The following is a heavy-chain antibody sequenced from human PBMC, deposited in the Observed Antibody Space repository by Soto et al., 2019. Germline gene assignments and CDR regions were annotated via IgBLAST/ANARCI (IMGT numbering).Heavy chain of an antibody. Sequence: EVQLVESGGGLVQPGGSLRLSCAASGFTVSSYYMSWVRQAPGKGLEWVSVIHSAGSADFADSVKGRFTISRDNSMHSLYLQMSSLRAEDPAMYYCAGVPSRHYHYFAYWGQGTLVTVSS. CDR3: AGVPSRHYHYFAY. CDR1: GFTVSSYY. D-gene: IGHD3-10*01. CDR2: IHSAGSA. J-gene: IGHJ4*02. V-gene: IGHV3-66*01.